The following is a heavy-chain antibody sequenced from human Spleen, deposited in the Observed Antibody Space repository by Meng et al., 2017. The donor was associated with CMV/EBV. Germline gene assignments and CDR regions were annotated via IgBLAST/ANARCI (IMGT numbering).Heavy chain of an antibody. J-gene: IGHJ4*02. V-gene: IGHV1-18*01. Sequence: ASVKVSCKASGYTFSDFGITWVRQAPGQGLECMGWISAYSGDTNYAQKFQGRVIMTTDTSTSTAYMELESLSSDDTAMYYCARDRGGRLRLLNVYWGQGTLVTVSS. D-gene: IGHD4-17*01. CDR1: GYTFSDFG. CDR3: ARDRGGRLRLLNVY. CDR2: ISAYSGDT.